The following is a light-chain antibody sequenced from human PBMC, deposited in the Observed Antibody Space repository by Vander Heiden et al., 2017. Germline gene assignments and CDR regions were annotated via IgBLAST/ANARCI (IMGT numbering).Light chain of an antibody. CDR3: CSYAGGYTFEVS. Sequence: HSALPQPRPVSGSPGQSFTLSCTGSSTDGGGSSYVSWYQQHPGKASKLMIFDVNKRPSGVPDRFSGSTSGNTASLTISGLQAEDEADYYCCSYAGGYTFEVSFGGGTKLTVL. J-gene: IGLJ2*01. V-gene: IGLV2-11*01. CDR2: DVN. CDR1: STDGGGSSY.